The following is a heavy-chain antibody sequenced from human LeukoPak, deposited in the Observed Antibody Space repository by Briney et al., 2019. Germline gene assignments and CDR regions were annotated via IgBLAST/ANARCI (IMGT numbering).Heavy chain of an antibody. CDR1: GFTFSSYA. CDR2: ISYDGSNK. D-gene: IGHD6-13*01. J-gene: IGHJ4*02. CDR3: AKEGSSSWTPDY. V-gene: IGHV3-30-3*01. Sequence: GGSLRLSCAASGFTFSSYAMHWVRQAPGKGLEWVAVISYDGSNKYYAGSVKGRFTISRDNSKNTLYLQMNSLRAEDTAVYYCAKEGSSSWTPDYWGQGTLVTVSS.